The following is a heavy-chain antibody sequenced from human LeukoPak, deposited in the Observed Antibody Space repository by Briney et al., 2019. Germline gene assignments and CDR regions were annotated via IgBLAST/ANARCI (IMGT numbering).Heavy chain of an antibody. CDR1: GFTFSSYW. V-gene: IGHV3-7*01. J-gene: IGHJ3*02. CDR3: ATVLRYFDWPRAPKTHDAFDI. D-gene: IGHD3-9*01. Sequence: GGSLRLSXAASGFTFSSYWMSWVRQAPGKGLEWVANIKQDGSEKYYVDSVKGRCAISRDNAKNSLYLQMNSLRAEDTAVYYCATVLRYFDWPRAPKTHDAFDIWGQGTMVTVSS. CDR2: IKQDGSEK.